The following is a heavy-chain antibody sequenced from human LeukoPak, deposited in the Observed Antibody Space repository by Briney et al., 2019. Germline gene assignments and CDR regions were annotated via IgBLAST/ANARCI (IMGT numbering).Heavy chain of an antibody. CDR1: GFTFSSYG. Sequence: QPGGSLRLSCAASGFTFSSYGMHWVRQAPGKGLEWVAFIRYDGSNKYYADSVKGRFTISRDNSKNTLYLQMNSLRAEDTAVYYCAIRRRYDILTGYYKDYWGQGTQVTVSS. D-gene: IGHD3-9*01. CDR3: AIRRRYDILTGYYKDY. CDR2: IRYDGSNK. V-gene: IGHV3-30*02. J-gene: IGHJ4*02.